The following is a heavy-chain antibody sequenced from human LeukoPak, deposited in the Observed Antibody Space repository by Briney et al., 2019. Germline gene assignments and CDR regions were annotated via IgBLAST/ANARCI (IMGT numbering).Heavy chain of an antibody. CDR3: ARRAGAYSHPYDY. CDR2: IYSDNT. Sequence: SGGSLRLSCAASGFTFSSYRMNWVRQAPGKGLEWVSFIYSDNTHYSNSVKGRFTISRDKSKNTLYLQMNSLRAEDTAVYYCARRAGAYSHPYDYWGQGTLVTVSS. D-gene: IGHD4/OR15-4a*01. J-gene: IGHJ4*02. CDR1: GFTFSSYR. V-gene: IGHV3-53*01.